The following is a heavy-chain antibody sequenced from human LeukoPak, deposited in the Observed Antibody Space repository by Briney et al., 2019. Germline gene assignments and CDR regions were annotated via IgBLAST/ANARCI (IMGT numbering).Heavy chain of an antibody. CDR2: IYPGDSDT. Sequence: PGESLKISCKGSGYSFTSYWIGWVRQMPGKGLEWMGIIYPGDSDTRYSPSFQGQVTISADKSISTAYLQWSSLKASDTAMYYCARRRLSALNYFWSGPNDAFDIWGQGTMVTVSS. J-gene: IGHJ3*02. CDR1: GYSFTSYW. D-gene: IGHD3-3*01. CDR3: ARRRLSALNYFWSGPNDAFDI. V-gene: IGHV5-51*01.